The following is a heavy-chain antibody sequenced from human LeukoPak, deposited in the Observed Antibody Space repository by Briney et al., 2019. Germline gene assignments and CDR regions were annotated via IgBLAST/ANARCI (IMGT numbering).Heavy chain of an antibody. D-gene: IGHD3-22*01. CDR1: GGTFSSYA. Sequence: GASVKVSCKASGGTFSSYAISWVRQAPGQGLEWMGGIIPIFGTANYAQKFQGRVTITTDESTSTAYMELSSLRSEDTAVYYCASTLHYYDSSGPDPDLDYWGQGTLVTVSS. CDR3: ASTLHYYDSSGPDPDLDY. CDR2: IIPIFGTA. V-gene: IGHV1-69*05. J-gene: IGHJ4*02.